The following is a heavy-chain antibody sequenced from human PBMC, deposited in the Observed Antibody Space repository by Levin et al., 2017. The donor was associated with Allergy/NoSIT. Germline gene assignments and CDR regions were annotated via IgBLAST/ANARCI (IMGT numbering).Heavy chain of an antibody. Sequence: GESLKISCAASEFTFSIYWMSWVRQAPGKGLQWVANINQPGSAQYYVDSVKGRFTISRDNDKNSLYLQMNNLSDDDTAVYYCARSGTKGSVDYWGQGTLVTVSS. V-gene: IGHV3-7*01. CDR3: ARSGTKGSVDY. CDR1: EFTFSIYW. CDR2: INQPGSAQ. J-gene: IGHJ4*02. D-gene: IGHD1-14*01.